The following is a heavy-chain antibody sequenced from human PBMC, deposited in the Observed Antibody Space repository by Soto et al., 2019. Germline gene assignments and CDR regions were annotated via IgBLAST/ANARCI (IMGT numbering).Heavy chain of an antibody. D-gene: IGHD6-13*01. J-gene: IGHJ6*02. CDR2: ISYDGSNK. CDR3: AKDPSLGVAAAHYYYYGMDV. CDR1: GFTFSSYG. Sequence: GGSLRLSCAASGFTFSSYGMHWVRQAPGKGLEWVAVISYDGSNKYYADSVKGRFTISRDNSKNTLYLQMNSLRAEDTAVYYCAKDPSLGVAAAHYYYYGMDVWGQGTTVTVS. V-gene: IGHV3-30*18.